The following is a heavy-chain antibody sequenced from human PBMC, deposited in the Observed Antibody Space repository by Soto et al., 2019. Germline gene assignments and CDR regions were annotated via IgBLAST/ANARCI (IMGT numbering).Heavy chain of an antibody. V-gene: IGHV3-23*01. CDR2: ISASGAGT. CDR3: AKDRGEFCTNGVCFIFDS. CDR1: GFTFSSYG. D-gene: IGHD2-8*01. Sequence: PGGSLRLSCAASGFTFSSYGLSWVRQAPGKGLEWVSGISASGAGTYYADSVKGRFTISRDNSKNTLYLQMNSLRAEDTALYYCAKDRGEFCTNGVCFIFDSWGQGTLVTVS. J-gene: IGHJ4*02.